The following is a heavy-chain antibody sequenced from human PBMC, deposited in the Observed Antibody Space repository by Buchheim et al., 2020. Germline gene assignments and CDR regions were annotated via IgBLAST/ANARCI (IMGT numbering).Heavy chain of an antibody. CDR2: ITPPNGGT. Sequence: QVRLVQSGAEVKKPGTSVKVSCKTSGYTFTGYVLHWVRQAPGQGLEWMGWITPPNGGTERAQKFQGRVTLTRDTSQSTAYMELSGLMSDDTAIYYCARGQDLYAPYFDYWGQGTL. CDR3: ARGQDLYAPYFDY. D-gene: IGHD2/OR15-2a*01. CDR1: GYTFTGYV. V-gene: IGHV1-2*02. J-gene: IGHJ4*02.